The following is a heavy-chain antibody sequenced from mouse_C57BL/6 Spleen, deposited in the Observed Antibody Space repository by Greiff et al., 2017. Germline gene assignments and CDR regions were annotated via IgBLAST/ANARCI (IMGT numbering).Heavy chain of an antibody. J-gene: IGHJ4*01. CDR3: ARRGGYDEYYYAMDY. CDR1: GYTFTSYT. V-gene: IGHV1-4*01. Sequence: QVQLKQSGAELARPGASVKMSCKASGYTFTSYTMHWVKQRPGQGLEWIGYINPSSGYTKYNQKFKDKATLTADKSSSTAYMQLSSLTSEDSAVYYCARRGGYDEYYYAMDYWGQGTSVTVSS. D-gene: IGHD2-2*01. CDR2: INPSSGYT.